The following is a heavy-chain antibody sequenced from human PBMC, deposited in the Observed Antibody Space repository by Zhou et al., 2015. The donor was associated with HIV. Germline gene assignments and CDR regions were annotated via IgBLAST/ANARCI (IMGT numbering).Heavy chain of an antibody. CDR1: GDPFSSYA. CDR3: ARDNAPLYHDSSGYYTMDAEYFQH. D-gene: IGHD3-22*01. CDR2: IIPIFGTA. J-gene: IGHJ1*01. Sequence: QSQIVQSGAEVKQPGSSVKLSCRSSGDPFSSYAVSWVRQAPGQGLEWMGGIIPIFGTANYAQKFQGRVTITADESTSTAYMELSSLRSEDTAVYYCARDNAPLYHDSSGYYTMDAEYFQHWGQGTLVTVSS. V-gene: IGHV1-69*01.